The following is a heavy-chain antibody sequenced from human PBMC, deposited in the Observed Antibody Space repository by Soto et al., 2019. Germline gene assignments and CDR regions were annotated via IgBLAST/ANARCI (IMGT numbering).Heavy chain of an antibody. CDR3: ASEQRGYYVLDV. CDR2: IYYSGST. Sequence: SETLSLTCTVSGGSISSSSYYWGWIRQPPGKGLEWIGSIYYSGSTYYNPSLKSRVTISVDTSKNQFSLKLSSVTAADTAVYYCASEQRGYYVLDVWAQGTTVTVSS. D-gene: IGHD6-25*01. V-gene: IGHV4-39*01. J-gene: IGHJ6*02. CDR1: GGSISSSSYY.